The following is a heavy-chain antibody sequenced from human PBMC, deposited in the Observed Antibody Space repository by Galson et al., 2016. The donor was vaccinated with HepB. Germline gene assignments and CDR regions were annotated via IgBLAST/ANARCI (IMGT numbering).Heavy chain of an antibody. Sequence: ETLSLTCAISGVSITSNDWWSWVRQPPGQGLEWIGQIFHSGRVNYTPSLASRVTISIDTSNNHFSLRLTSVTAADTALYYCARQYWGGPSDYWGQGTLVTVSS. J-gene: IGHJ4*02. CDR2: IFHSGRV. D-gene: IGHD2/OR15-2a*01. V-gene: IGHV4-4*02. CDR1: GVSITSNDW. CDR3: ARQYWGGPSDY.